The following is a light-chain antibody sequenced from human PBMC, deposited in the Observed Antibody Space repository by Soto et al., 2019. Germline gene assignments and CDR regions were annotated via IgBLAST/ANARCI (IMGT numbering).Light chain of an antibody. V-gene: IGKV3-20*01. CDR1: QSVNTK. Sequence: IVLTQSPGTLSLSPGDRVTLSCRASQSVNTKLAWYQQKPGQAPTLLMSGASNRASGVPVRFSGSGSGTDFPLTISRLEPEDFALYYCQQYGGSPITFGLGTRLEIK. CDR3: QQYGGSPIT. CDR2: GAS. J-gene: IGKJ5*01.